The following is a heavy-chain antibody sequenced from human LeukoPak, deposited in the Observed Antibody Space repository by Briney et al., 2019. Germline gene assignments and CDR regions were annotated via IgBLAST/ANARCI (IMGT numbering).Heavy chain of an antibody. V-gene: IGHV3-23*01. Sequence: GGSLRLSCAASGFTFSSYAMSWVRQAPGKGLEWVSAISGSGGSTYYADSVKGRFTISRDNSKNTLYLQMNSLRAEDTAVYFCARVAYGDYGVFDYWGQGTLVTVSS. CDR3: ARVAYGDYGVFDY. CDR2: ISGSGGST. J-gene: IGHJ4*02. CDR1: GFTFSSYA. D-gene: IGHD4-17*01.